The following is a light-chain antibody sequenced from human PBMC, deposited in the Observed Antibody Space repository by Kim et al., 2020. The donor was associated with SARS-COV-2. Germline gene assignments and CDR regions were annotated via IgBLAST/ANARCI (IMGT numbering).Light chain of an antibody. V-gene: IGKV3-11*01. CDR2: DAS. CDR1: QSVSSY. J-gene: IGKJ2*01. Sequence: PGERATLSCRASQSVSSYLAWYQQKPGQAPRLLIYDASNRATGIPARFSGSGSGTDFTLTISSLEPEDFAVYYCQQRSNWPRYTFGQGTKLEI. CDR3: QQRSNWPRYT.